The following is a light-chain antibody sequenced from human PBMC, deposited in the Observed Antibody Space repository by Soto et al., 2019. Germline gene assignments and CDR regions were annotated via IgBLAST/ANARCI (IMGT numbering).Light chain of an antibody. CDR2: GAS. CDR1: PSITGNH. Sequence: DMVLPQSPGTLSLSPGDRATLSCRASPSITGNHLAWHKQKPGQAPKLLIYGASTRAPGIPDRFNGSGSGTDFNLTISRLQADDVAVYHGHPYGSSVRAFGKGTKLYIK. J-gene: IGKJ1*01. CDR3: HPYGSSVRA. V-gene: IGKV3-20*01.